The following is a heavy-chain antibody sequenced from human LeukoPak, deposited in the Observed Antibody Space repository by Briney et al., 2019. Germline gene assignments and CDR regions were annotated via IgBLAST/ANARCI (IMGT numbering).Heavy chain of an antibody. D-gene: IGHD2-8*01. CDR3: ARALIGYYFDY. CDR2: ISSSGDYI. J-gene: IGHJ4*02. Sequence: AGGSLRLSCAASGFSFSSYRMNWVRQAPGEGLEWVSSISSSGDYIHYADSVKGRFTISRDNSKNSLYLQMNSLRAEDTAVYYCARALIGYYFDYWGQGTLVTVSS. V-gene: IGHV3-21*06. CDR1: GFSFSSYR.